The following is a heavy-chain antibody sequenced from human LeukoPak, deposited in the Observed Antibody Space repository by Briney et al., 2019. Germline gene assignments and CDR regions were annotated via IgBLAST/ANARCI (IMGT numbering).Heavy chain of an antibody. CDR2: VHYSGST. V-gene: IGHV4-59*01. CDR1: GGSISGYY. CDR3: ARNAWGPVAGSASFFDY. Sequence: SETLSLTCTVSGGSISGYYWSWIRQPPRKGLEFIGYVHYSGSTYSNPSLQSRVTISVDTSKNQFSLKLSSVTAADTALYYCARNAWGPVAGSASFFDYWGQGTLVTVSS. D-gene: IGHD6-19*01. J-gene: IGHJ4*02.